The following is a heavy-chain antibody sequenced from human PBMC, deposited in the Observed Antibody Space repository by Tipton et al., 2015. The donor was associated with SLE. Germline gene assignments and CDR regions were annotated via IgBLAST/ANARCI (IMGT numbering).Heavy chain of an antibody. Sequence: TLSLTCAVYGGSFSGYYCRWVRPPPGEGVGGVGEINHSGSTNYNPSLKSRVTISVDTSKNQFSLKLTSLTAADTAVYYCARGLYGDEPGYWGQGTLVTVSS. D-gene: IGHD4-17*01. CDR2: INHSGST. J-gene: IGHJ4*02. V-gene: IGHV4-34*01. CDR1: GGSFSGYY. CDR3: ARGLYGDEPGY.